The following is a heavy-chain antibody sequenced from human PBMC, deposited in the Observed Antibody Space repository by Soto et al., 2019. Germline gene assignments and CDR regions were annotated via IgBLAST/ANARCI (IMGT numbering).Heavy chain of an antibody. D-gene: IGHD3-10*01. V-gene: IGHV3-30*18. Sequence: QVQLVESGGGVVQPGRSLRLSCAASGFTFSSYGMHWVRQAPGKGLKWVAVISYDGSNKYYADSVKGRFTISRDNSKNTLYLQMNSLRAEDTAVYYCAKAGISLWFGRPHYYYYGMDVWGQGTTVTVSS. J-gene: IGHJ6*02. CDR1: GFTFSSYG. CDR3: AKAGISLWFGRPHYYYYGMDV. CDR2: ISYDGSNK.